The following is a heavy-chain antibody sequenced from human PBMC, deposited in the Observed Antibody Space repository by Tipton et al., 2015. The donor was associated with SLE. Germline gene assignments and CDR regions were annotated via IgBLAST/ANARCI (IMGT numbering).Heavy chain of an antibody. CDR1: GGSFSGYY. Sequence: TLSLTCAVYGGSFSGYYCSWIRQPPGKGLEWIGEINHSGSTNYNPSLKRRVTISVDTSKNQFSLKRSSVTAAYTAVYYCAKDLRGYSFDYWGQVSLLTVSA. D-gene: IGHD5-18*01. CDR3: AKDLRGYSFDY. V-gene: IGHV4-34*01. CDR2: INHSGST. J-gene: IGHJ4*02.